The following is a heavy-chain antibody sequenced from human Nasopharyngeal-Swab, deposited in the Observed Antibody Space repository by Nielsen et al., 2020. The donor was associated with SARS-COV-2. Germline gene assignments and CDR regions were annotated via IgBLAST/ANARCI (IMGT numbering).Heavy chain of an antibody. Sequence: WVRQAPGQGLEWMGLINPSGGGTSYAQKFQGRVTMTRDTSTSTVYMELSSLTFEDTAVYYCARDLKVAAGSQFDYWGQGTLVTVSS. V-gene: IGHV1-46*01. CDR2: INPSGGGT. J-gene: IGHJ4*02. CDR3: ARDLKVAAGSQFDY. D-gene: IGHD6-13*01.